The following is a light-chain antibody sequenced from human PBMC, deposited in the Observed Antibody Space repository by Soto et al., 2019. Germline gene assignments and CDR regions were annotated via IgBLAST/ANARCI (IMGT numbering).Light chain of an antibody. CDR3: QQYGTSPRT. Sequence: EIVLTQSPGSPCLSPGERAPLSRRATESVSSNYLAWYQQKPGQAPRVLIYGASIRATGIPDRFSGSGSETDSTLTISRLEPEDFAVYYCQQYGTSPRTFGQGTKGDIK. V-gene: IGKV3-20*01. CDR1: ESVSSNY. CDR2: GAS. J-gene: IGKJ1*01.